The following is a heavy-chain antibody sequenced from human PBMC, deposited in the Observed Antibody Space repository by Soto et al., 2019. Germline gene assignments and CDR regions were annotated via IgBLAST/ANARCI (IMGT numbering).Heavy chain of an antibody. CDR3: ARRGGSCGGDCHSHWVFDL. J-gene: IGHJ2*01. Sequence: QVQLVQSGAEVKKPGSSVNVSCKASGGTLNNYAISWVRQAPGQGLEWMGGIIPIFGTTNYAQKFKGRGTLPAVDSTNAAYVALSSLTSDDTAIYYCARRGGSCGGDCHSHWVFDLWGRGTLVSVTS. CDR2: IIPIFGTT. D-gene: IGHD2-21*02. V-gene: IGHV1-69*01. CDR1: GGTLNNYA.